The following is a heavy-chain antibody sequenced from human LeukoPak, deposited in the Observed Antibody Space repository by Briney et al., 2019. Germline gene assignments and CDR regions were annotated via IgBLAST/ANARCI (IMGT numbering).Heavy chain of an antibody. Sequence: SGPALVKPTQTLTLTCTFSGFSLSTSGMCVSWIRQPPGKALEWLARIDWDDDKYYSTSLKTRLTISKDTSKNQVVLTMTNMDPVDTATYYCARIRISSGWPLGRGYYFDYWGQGTLVTVSS. J-gene: IGHJ4*02. CDR2: IDWDDDK. D-gene: IGHD6-19*01. CDR1: GFSLSTSGMC. CDR3: ARIRISSGWPLGRGYYFDY. V-gene: IGHV2-70*11.